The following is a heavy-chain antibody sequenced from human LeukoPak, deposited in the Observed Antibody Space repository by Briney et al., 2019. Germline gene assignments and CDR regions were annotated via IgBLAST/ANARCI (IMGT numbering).Heavy chain of an antibody. CDR1: GGSISSYY. Sequence: SETLSLTCTVSGGSISSYYWSWIRQPAGKGLEWIGRIYTSGSTNYNPSLKSRVTMSVDTSKNQFSLKLSSVTAADTAVYYCAGSRIAAHPEMYHFDYWGQGTLVTVSS. CDR2: IYTSGST. CDR3: AGSRIAAHPEMYHFDY. J-gene: IGHJ4*02. V-gene: IGHV4-4*07. D-gene: IGHD6-6*01.